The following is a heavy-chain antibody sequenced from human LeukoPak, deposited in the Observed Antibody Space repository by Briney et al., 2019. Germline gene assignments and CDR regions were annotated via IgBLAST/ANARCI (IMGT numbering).Heavy chain of an antibody. D-gene: IGHD4-23*01. V-gene: IGHV3-48*01. CDR1: GFSFNDYD. J-gene: IGHJ4*02. Sequence: GGSLRLSCAASGFSFNDYDMLWVRQGKGKGLDWVSYISGSSGTIHYADSVRGRFTISRDNVKKSLYLYMNNLRAEDTAVYYWVGFGAYGGLWGQGTVVTVSP. CDR3: VGFGAYGGL. CDR2: ISGSSGTI.